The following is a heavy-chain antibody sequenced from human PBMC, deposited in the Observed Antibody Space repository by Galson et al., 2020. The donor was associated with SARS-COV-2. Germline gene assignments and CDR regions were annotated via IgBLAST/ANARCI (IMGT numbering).Heavy chain of an antibody. J-gene: IGHJ4*02. CDR2: FYHSGNT. V-gene: IGHV4-30-2*01. CDR1: GGSISSDNYS. Sequence: SETLSLTCAVSGGSISSDNYSWSWIRQPPGKGLEWIGYFYHSGNTYYNPSHKSRVTISVDRSKNRVSLKLSSVTAADTAVYYCASYRDTDYFDYWGQGTLVTVSS. D-gene: IGHD4-4*01. CDR3: ASYRDTDYFDY.